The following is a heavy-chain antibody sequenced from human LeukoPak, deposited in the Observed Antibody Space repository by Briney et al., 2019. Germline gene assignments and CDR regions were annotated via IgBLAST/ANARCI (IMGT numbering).Heavy chain of an antibody. V-gene: IGHV1-69*01. J-gene: IGHJ4*02. D-gene: IGHD6-19*01. Sequence: GASVKVSCGASGGTFSSYAISWVRQAPGQGLEWMGGIIPIFGTANYAQKFQGRVTITADESTSTAYMELSSLRSEDTAVYYCARSSGWYIGFDYWGQGTLVTVSS. CDR2: IIPIFGTA. CDR1: GGTFSSYA. CDR3: ARSSGWYIGFDY.